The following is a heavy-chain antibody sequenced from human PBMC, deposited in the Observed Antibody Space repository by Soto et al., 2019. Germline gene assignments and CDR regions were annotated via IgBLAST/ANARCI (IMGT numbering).Heavy chain of an antibody. Sequence: EVQVLESGGGLVQPGGSLRLSCAASGFNFNTYAMSWVRQAPGKGLEWVSGMSGGGGSIHYVDSVKGRFTISRDNSKNTLYLQMYSLRGEDTAVYYCANGKSSHYVSHALDVWGQGTMVTVSS. D-gene: IGHD3-10*02. CDR2: MSGGGGSI. CDR1: GFNFNTYA. V-gene: IGHV3-23*01. J-gene: IGHJ3*01. CDR3: ANGKSSHYVSHALDV.